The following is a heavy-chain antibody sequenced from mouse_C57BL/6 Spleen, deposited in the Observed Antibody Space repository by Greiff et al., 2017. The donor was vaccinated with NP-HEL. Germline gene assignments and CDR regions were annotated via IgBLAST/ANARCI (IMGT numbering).Heavy chain of an antibody. CDR1: GFTFSSYA. Sequence: EVKVVESGGGLVKPGGSLKLSCAASGFTFSSYAMSWVRQTPEKRLEWVATISDGGSYTYYPDNAKGRFTISRDNAKNNLYLQMSHLKSEDTAMYYCARYGTDAMDYWGQGTSVTVSS. CDR3: ARYGTDAMDY. CDR2: ISDGGSYT. V-gene: IGHV5-4*03. J-gene: IGHJ4*01. D-gene: IGHD1-1*01.